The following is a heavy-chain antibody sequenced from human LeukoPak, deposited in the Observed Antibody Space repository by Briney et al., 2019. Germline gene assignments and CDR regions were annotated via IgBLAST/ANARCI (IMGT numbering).Heavy chain of an antibody. V-gene: IGHV1-8*01. CDR3: ARGSITMVRGALPPRMDV. J-gene: IGHJ6*02. D-gene: IGHD3-10*01. CDR2: MNPNSGNT. Sequence: ASVKVSCKASGYTFTSYDINWVRQATGQGLEWMGWMNPNSGNTGYAQKFQGRVTMTRNTSISTAYMELSSLRSEDTAVYYCARGSITMVRGALPPRMDVWGQGTTVTVSS. CDR1: GYTFTSYD.